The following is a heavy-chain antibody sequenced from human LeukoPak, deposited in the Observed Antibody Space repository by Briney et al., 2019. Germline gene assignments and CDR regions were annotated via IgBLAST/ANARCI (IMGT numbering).Heavy chain of an antibody. Sequence: NPSETLSLTCTVSGGSISSYYWSWIRQPPGKGLEWIGYIYYSGSTNYNPSLKSRVTISVDTSKNQFSLKLSSVTAADTAVYYCARGRVARGAFDIWGQGTMVTDSS. CDR1: GGSISSYY. V-gene: IGHV4-59*01. CDR3: ARGRVARGAFDI. J-gene: IGHJ3*02. D-gene: IGHD2-15*01. CDR2: IYYSGST.